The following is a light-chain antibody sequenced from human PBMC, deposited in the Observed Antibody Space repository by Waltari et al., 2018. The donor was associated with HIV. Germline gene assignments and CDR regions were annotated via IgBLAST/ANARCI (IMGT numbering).Light chain of an antibody. CDR2: RNN. V-gene: IGLV1-47*01. CDR3: AAWGNSLSLL. CDR1: SSNIGSNY. Sequence: QSVLTQPPSASGTPGQRVTISCSGSSSNIGSNYVYWYQQLPGTAPKLLLYRNNRRPSGCPYRFSGPKLGTSASLAISGLRSEDEADYYCAAWGNSLSLLFGGGTKLTVL. J-gene: IGLJ2*01.